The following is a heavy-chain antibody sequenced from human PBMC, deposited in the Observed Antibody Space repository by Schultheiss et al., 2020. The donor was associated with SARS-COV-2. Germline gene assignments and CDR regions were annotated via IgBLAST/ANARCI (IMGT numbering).Heavy chain of an antibody. CDR1: GFTFSSYS. CDR2: IKQDGSEK. CDR3: VWEGF. Sequence: GESLKISCAASGFTFSSYSMSWVRQAPGKGLEWVANIKQDGSEKYYVDSVKGRFTISRDNAKNSLYLQMNSLRAEDTAVYYCVWEGFWGQGTLVTVSS. J-gene: IGHJ4*02. V-gene: IGHV3-7*01.